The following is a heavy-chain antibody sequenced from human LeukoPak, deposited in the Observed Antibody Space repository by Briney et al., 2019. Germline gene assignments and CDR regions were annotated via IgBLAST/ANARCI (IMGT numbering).Heavy chain of an antibody. Sequence: SETLSLTCTVSGGSISSYYWSWFRQPPGKGLEWIGYIYYIGSTNYNPSLKSRVTISVDTSKNQFSLKLSSVTAADTAVYYCARGLWFGELLSPYYYYYMDVWGKGTTVTVSS. CDR1: GGSISSYY. CDR3: ARGLWFGELLSPYYYYYMDV. J-gene: IGHJ6*03. CDR2: IYYIGST. D-gene: IGHD3-10*01. V-gene: IGHV4-59*01.